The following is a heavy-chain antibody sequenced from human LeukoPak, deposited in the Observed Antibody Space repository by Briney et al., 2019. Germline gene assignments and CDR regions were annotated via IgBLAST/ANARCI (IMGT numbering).Heavy chain of an antibody. V-gene: IGHV3-74*01. Sequence: TGGSLRLSCVAPGVTFSNYWMHWVRQPPGKGLVWVSRIYVDGRTTNYADSVKGRFTISRDNAKNTVYLEMNSLSVEDTATYYCIRDFRSADLWGQGTLVTVTS. CDR1: GVTFSNYW. CDR2: IYVDGRTT. J-gene: IGHJ5*02. CDR3: IRDFRSADL.